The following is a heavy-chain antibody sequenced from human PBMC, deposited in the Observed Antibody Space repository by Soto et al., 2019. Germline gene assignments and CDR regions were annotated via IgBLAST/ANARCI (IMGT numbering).Heavy chain of an antibody. D-gene: IGHD2-15*01. CDR3: ARSGGLDRDFNY. CDR2: IISMFDTP. CDR1: GGTFSSDS. J-gene: IGHJ4*02. Sequence: QVQLVQSGAEVKKPASSVKVSCKASGGTFSSDSFSWVRQAPGQGLEWMGGIISMFDTPIYAPKFQDRVTITADESTSTANMPLSSVRSGDTAVYYCARSGGLDRDFNYWGQGSLVTVSS. V-gene: IGHV1-69*12.